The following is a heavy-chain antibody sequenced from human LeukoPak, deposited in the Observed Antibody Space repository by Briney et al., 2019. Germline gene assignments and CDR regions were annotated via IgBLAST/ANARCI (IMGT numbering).Heavy chain of an antibody. CDR1: GDSISSSNHD. D-gene: IGHD5-12*01. Sequence: SETLSLTCTVSGDSISSSNHDWARLRELRGKGREWIGYIYYSGTTYYNPSVESRVTILVDTSRNQFSLRLSSVTAADTAVYYCARDYSGYDFLNYWGQGTLVTVSS. J-gene: IGHJ4*02. V-gene: IGHV4-31*03. CDR3: ARDYSGYDFLNY. CDR2: IYYSGTT.